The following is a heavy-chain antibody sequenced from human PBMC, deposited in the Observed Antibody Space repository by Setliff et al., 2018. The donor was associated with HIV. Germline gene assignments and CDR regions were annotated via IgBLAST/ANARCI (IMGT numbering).Heavy chain of an antibody. CDR3: ARDDSIVLVPAIMRGDGFDF. CDR1: GGSVGSSSYY. V-gene: IGHV4-39*07. Sequence: SETLSLTCTASGGSVGSSSYYWAWIRQPPGKGLEWIGSIYYTGNTKYNPPLESRVTFSIDTSENQFSLRLASVTAADTAIYYCARDDSIVLVPAIMRGDGFDFWGQGRMVTVSS. J-gene: IGHJ3*01. CDR2: IYYTGNT. D-gene: IGHD2-2*01.